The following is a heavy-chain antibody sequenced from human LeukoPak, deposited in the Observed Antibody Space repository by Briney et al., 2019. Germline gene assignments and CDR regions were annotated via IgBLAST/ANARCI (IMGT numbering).Heavy chain of an antibody. CDR2: INHSGST. V-gene: IGHV4-34*01. Sequence: SETLSLTCAVYGGSFSGYYWSWIRQPPGKGLEWIGEINHSGSTNYNPSLKSRVTISVDTSKNQFSLKLSSVTAADTAVYYCARGAPTGYSSGWYPHYFDYWGQGTLVTVSS. CDR3: ARGAPTGYSSGWYPHYFDY. D-gene: IGHD6-19*01. CDR1: GGSFSGYY. J-gene: IGHJ4*02.